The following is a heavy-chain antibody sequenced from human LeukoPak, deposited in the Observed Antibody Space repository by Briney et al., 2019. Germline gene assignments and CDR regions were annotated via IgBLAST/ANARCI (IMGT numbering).Heavy chain of an antibody. J-gene: IGHJ4*02. Sequence: GGSLRLSCAASGFPFSSRWMSWVRQAPGKGLEWVANIKADGSEKYYVDSVKGRFTVSRDNAKNSLYLQMNSLRAEDTGLYFCARYCGGGSCFDYWGRGTLVTVSS. CDR1: GFPFSSRW. CDR2: IKADGSEK. V-gene: IGHV3-7*04. CDR3: ARYCGGGSCFDY. D-gene: IGHD2-15*01.